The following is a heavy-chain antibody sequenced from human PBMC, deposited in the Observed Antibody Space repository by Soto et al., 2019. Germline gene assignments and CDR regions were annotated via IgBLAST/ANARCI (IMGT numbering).Heavy chain of an antibody. CDR1: GFTFSSYG. J-gene: IGHJ6*01. Sequence: QVQLVESGGGVVQPGRSLRLSCAASGFTFSSYGMHWVRQAPGKGLEWVAVIWYDGSNKYYADSVKGRFTISRDNSKNTLYLQMNSLRADDTAVYYCARDRLYCSSTSCSPHLYYYYYGMDVW. D-gene: IGHD2-2*01. CDR3: ARDRLYCSSTSCSPHLYYYYYGMDV. CDR2: IWYDGSNK. V-gene: IGHV3-33*01.